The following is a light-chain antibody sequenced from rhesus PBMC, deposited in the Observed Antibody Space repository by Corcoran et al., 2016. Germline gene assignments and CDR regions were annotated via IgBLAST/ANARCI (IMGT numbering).Light chain of an antibody. J-gene: IGKJ4*01. CDR1: QGINSY. Sequence: DIQMSQSPSSLSASVGDRVTNTCRASQGINSYLNWYQQKPGTAPKLLICFGNSLQSGAPSRFSGSRAGTEFTLTISSLQPEDFATYYCQQGNAYPLTFGGGTKVQLK. CDR2: FGN. V-gene: IGKV1-32*04. CDR3: QQGNAYPLT.